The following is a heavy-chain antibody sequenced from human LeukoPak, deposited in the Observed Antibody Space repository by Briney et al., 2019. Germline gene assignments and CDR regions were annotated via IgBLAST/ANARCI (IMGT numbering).Heavy chain of an antibody. CDR1: GYTLSALS. D-gene: IGHD2-21*02. CDR2: IDPEDDEV. V-gene: IGHV1-24*01. Sequence: ASVTVSCKVSGYTLSALSIHWMRQSPGKGLEWIGGIDPEDDEVIYAQQFEGRATMTEDTSLDTAYMELSNLTSEDTALYYCATQGGFCSGGDCYGGRWSDPWGQGTPVIVSS. J-gene: IGHJ5*02. CDR3: ATQGGFCSGGDCYGGRWSDP.